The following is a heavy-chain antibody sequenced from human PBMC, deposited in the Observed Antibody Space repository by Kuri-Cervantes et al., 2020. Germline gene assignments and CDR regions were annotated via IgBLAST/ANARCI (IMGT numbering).Heavy chain of an antibody. D-gene: IGHD6-19*01. J-gene: IGHJ4*02. CDR2: ISWNSGSI. CDR1: GFTFDDYA. CDR3: ATAAGSSGRDY. V-gene: IGHV3-9*01. Sequence: SLKISCAASGFTFDDYAMHWVRQALGKGLEWVSGISWNSGSIGYADSVKGRFTISRDNAKNSLYLQMNSLRAEDTAVYYCATAAGSSGRDYWGQGTLVTVSS.